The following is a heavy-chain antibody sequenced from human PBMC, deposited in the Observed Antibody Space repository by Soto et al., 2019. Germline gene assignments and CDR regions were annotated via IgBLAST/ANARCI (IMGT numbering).Heavy chain of an antibody. Sequence: EVQLVESGGGLVKPGGSLRLSCAASGFTFSSYSMNWVRQAPGKGLEWVSSISSSSSYIYYADSVKGRFTISRDNAKNSLYLQMNSLRAEDTAVYYCARANGDYGSAFDYWGQGTLVTVSA. CDR3: ARANGDYGSAFDY. D-gene: IGHD4-17*01. J-gene: IGHJ4*02. V-gene: IGHV3-21*01. CDR2: ISSSSSYI. CDR1: GFTFSSYS.